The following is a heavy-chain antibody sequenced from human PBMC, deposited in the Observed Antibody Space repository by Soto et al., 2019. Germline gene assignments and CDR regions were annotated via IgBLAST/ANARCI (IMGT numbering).Heavy chain of an antibody. V-gene: IGHV4-4*07. Sequence: SETLSLTCTVSGGSISSYYWSWIRQPAGNGLEWIGRIYTSGSTNYNPSLKSRVTMSVDTSKNQFSLKLNSVTAADAAWYYFAERTTETTGSIAFGGRETLVPVSS. CDR3: AERTTETTGSIAF. J-gene: IGHJ4*02. CDR1: GGSISSYY. CDR2: IYTSGST. D-gene: IGHD1-1*01.